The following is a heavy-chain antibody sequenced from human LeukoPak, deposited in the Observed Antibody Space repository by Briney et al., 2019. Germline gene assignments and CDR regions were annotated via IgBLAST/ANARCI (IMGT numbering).Heavy chain of an antibody. J-gene: IGHJ4*02. CDR2: ISYDGSNK. CDR3: ARDLSQFLEWLFWF. D-gene: IGHD3-3*01. CDR1: GFTFSSYA. V-gene: IGHV3-30-3*01. Sequence: QPGRSLRLSCAASGFTFSSYAMYWVRQAPGKGLEWVAVISYDGSNKYYADSVKGRFTISRDNSKNTLYLQMNSLRAEDTAVYYCARDLSQFLEWLFWFWGQGTLVTVSS.